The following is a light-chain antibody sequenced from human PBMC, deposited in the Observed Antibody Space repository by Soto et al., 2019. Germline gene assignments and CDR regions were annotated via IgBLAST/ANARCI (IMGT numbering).Light chain of an antibody. Sequence: DIQMTQSPSILSASVGDRVTITCRASQSISSWLAWYQQRPGKAPNLLIHTASTLKSGVPSRFSANGSGTEFTLTISRLQPDDFAGYYCQHYDFSSGLTFGGGTRVEI. CDR3: QHYDFSSGLT. CDR1: QSISSW. V-gene: IGKV1-5*03. CDR2: TAS. J-gene: IGKJ4*01.